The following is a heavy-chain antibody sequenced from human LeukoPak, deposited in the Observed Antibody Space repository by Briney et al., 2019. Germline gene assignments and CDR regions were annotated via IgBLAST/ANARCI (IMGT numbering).Heavy chain of an antibody. V-gene: IGHV4-38-2*02. Sequence: SETLSLTCTVSGYSISSGYYWGWLRPPPGKGLGWIGSIYHSGSTYYNPSFKSRVTISVDTSKNQFSLKLSSVTAADTAVYYCARNVGIAAAATYWGQGTLVTVSS. CDR3: ARNVGIAAAATY. D-gene: IGHD6-13*01. CDR2: IYHSGST. J-gene: IGHJ4*02. CDR1: GYSISSGYY.